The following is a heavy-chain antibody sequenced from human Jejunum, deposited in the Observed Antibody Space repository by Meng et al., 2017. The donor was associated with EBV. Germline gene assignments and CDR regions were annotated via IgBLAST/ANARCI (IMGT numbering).Heavy chain of an antibody. CDR3: ARASSERLLDY. D-gene: IGHD1-14*01. CDR1: TDFISSYEW. V-gene: IGHV4-4*02. J-gene: IGHJ4*02. CDR2: INQVGST. Sequence: QGQLQELGAGLVKPSGPLSLTGAASTDFISSYEWWSWVRQPPGKGLEWLGEINQVGSTYYNPSLKSRVTISIDTSKRQFSLRLNSMTAADTAVYYCARASSERLLDYWGQGTLVTVSS.